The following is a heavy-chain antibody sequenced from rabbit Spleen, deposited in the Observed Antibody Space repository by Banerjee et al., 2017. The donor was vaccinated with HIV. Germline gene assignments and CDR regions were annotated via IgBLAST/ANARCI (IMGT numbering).Heavy chain of an antibody. V-gene: IGHV1S40*01. D-gene: IGHD2-1*01. Sequence: QSLEESGGGLVKPEGSLKLSCKASGFDFSVYGLSWVRQAPGKGLECGACIYPDSSGSTYYANWAKGRLTISKASSTTVTLQMTSLTAADRATYFCARDLVGVIGWNFYLWGQGTLVTVS. CDR1: GFDFSVYG. CDR2: IYPDSSGST. J-gene: IGHJ4*01. CDR3: ARDLVGVIGWNFYL.